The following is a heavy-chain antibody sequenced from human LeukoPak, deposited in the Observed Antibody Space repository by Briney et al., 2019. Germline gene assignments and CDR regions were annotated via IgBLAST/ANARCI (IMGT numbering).Heavy chain of an antibody. CDR2: ISSSSSYI. J-gene: IGHJ4*02. D-gene: IGHD4-23*01. CDR3: ARDLRLDYGGKGFDY. Sequence: GGSLRLSCAASGFTFSSYSMNWVRQAPGKGLEWVSSISSSSSYIYYADSVKGQFTISRDNAKNSLYLQMNSLRAEDTAVYYCARDLRLDYGGKGFDYWGQGTLVTVSS. CDR1: GFTFSSYS. V-gene: IGHV3-21*01.